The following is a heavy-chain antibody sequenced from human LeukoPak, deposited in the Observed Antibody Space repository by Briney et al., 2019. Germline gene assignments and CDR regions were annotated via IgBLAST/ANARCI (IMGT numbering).Heavy chain of an antibody. CDR1: GGTFSSYT. D-gene: IGHD1-26*01. CDR3: ATSLVGAAPGYFDY. V-gene: IGHV1-69*02. CDR2: IIPILGIA. Sequence: GSSVKVSCKASGGTFSSYTISWVRQAPGQGLEWMGRIIPILGIANYAQKFQGRVTITADKSTSTAYMELSSLRSEDTAVYYCATSLVGAAPGYFDYWGQGTLVTVSS. J-gene: IGHJ4*02.